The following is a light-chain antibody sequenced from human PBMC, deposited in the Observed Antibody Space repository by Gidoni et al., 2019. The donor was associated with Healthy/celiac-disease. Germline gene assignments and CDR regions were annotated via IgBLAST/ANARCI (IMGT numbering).Light chain of an antibody. CDR2: WAS. CDR1: QSVLYSSNHKNY. V-gene: IGKV4-1*01. Sequence: DIVMTQSPDSLAVSLGERATINCKSSQSVLYSSNHKNYLAWYQQKPGQPPKLLIYWASTRESGVPDRFSGSGSVTDFTLTISSLQAEDVAVYYCQQYYSIPYTFGQGTKLEIK. J-gene: IGKJ2*01. CDR3: QQYYSIPYT.